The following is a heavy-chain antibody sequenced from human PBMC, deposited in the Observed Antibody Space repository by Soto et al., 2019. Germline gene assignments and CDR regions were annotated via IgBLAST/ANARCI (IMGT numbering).Heavy chain of an antibody. J-gene: IGHJ4*02. D-gene: IGHD2-2*01. CDR2: ISSSSSYI. CDR1: GFTFSSYS. Sequence: EVQLVESGGGLVKPGGSPRLSCAASGFTFSSYSMNWVRQAPGKGLEWVSSISSSSSYIYYADSVKGRFTISRDNAKNSLYLQMNSLRAEDTAVYYCARMDQLLHFDYWGQGTLVTVSS. V-gene: IGHV3-21*01. CDR3: ARMDQLLHFDY.